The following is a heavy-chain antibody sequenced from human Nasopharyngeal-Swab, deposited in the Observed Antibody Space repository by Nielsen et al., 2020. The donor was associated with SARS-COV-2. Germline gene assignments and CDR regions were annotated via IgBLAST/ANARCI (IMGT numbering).Heavy chain of an antibody. Sequence: GGSLRLSCAASGFSFNMYTMNWVRQAPGKGLEWVSAISSSGDYIYHAASVKGRFTISRDNAKNSVYLQMNSLRGEDTAIYYCARDTPAMFAFWGQGTLVTVSS. J-gene: IGHJ4*02. CDR1: GFSFNMYT. CDR2: ISSSGDYI. CDR3: ARDTPAMFAF. V-gene: IGHV3-21*01.